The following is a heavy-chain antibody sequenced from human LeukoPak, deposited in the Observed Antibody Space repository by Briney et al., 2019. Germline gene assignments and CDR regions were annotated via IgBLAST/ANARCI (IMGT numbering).Heavy chain of an antibody. J-gene: IGHJ4*02. CDR1: GDSISSTSYF. V-gene: IGHV4-39*01. CDR3: ARQKRDCYDTSGYYFGNDY. Sequence: SETLSLTCAVSGDSISSTSYFWAWIRQPPGKGLEWIGSVSYTGRTYYNPSVMSRVTLSVDTSTNQFSLKLSSVTAADAAVYYCARQKRDCYDTSGYYFGNDYWGRGTLVTVSS. CDR2: VSYTGRT. D-gene: IGHD3-22*01.